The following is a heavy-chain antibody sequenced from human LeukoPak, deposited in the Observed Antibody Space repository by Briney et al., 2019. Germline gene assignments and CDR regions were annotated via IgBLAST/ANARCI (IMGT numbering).Heavy chain of an antibody. J-gene: IGHJ4*02. D-gene: IGHD1-20*01. CDR1: GFTFSSYW. CDR3: AKDLNWNDVGYFDY. V-gene: IGHV3-74*01. Sequence: GGSLRLSCAASGFTFSSYWMHWVRQVPGEGLVWVSRIDPDASASTYADSVKGRFTISRDNSKNTLYLQMNSLRAEDTAVYYCAKDLNWNDVGYFDYWGQGTLVTVSS. CDR2: IDPDASAS.